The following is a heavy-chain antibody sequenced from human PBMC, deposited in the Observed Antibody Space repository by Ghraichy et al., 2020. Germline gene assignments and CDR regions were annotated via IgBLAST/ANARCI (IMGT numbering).Heavy chain of an antibody. V-gene: IGHV3-7*03. Sequence: GESLNISCTASGFSFSNYWMSWVRQAPGKGLEWVASIKPDGSETYYVDSVEGQFTISRDNAKISMSLQMNSLRAEDTAVYFCARVARSGVAEWFLDLWGRGTLVTVSS. D-gene: IGHD3-3*01. CDR2: IKPDGSET. J-gene: IGHJ2*01. CDR1: GFSFSNYW. CDR3: ARVARSGVAEWFLDL.